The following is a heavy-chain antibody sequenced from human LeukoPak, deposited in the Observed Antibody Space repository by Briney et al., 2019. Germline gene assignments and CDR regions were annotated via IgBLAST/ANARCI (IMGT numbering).Heavy chain of an antibody. Sequence: GGSLRLSCAASGFTFSDYGMHWVRQAPGKGLEWVAVIANDGRDKKYADSVRGRFTISRDNSKNTVYLQMNSLRAEDTAVFYCVKDMKIKAAGYYFDYWGQGTLATVSS. V-gene: IGHV3-30*18. J-gene: IGHJ4*02. CDR3: VKDMKIKAAGYYFDY. CDR1: GFTFSDYG. D-gene: IGHD6-13*01. CDR2: IANDGRDK.